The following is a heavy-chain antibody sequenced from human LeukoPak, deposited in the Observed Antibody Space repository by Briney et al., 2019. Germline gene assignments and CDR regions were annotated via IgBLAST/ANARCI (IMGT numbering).Heavy chain of an antibody. D-gene: IGHD1-26*01. V-gene: IGHV4-61*01. CDR2: IFYDGRI. J-gene: IGHJ4*02. CDR1: GVSLSSEIYY. Sequence: PSETLSLTRTVCGVSLSSEIYYWRWIRHPPGKGLEWVGYIFYDGRIKYNPSLESRFTMSVDTSESQFSLRLRSVTPADTAVFYCARGPVGTNTGCYYCGQGTLITVFS. CDR3: ARGPVGTNTGCYY.